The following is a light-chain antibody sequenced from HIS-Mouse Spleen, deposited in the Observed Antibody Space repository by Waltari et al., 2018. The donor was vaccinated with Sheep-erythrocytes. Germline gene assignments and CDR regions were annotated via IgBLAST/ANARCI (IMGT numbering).Light chain of an antibody. CDR1: ALPKQY. Sequence: SYELTQPPSVSVSPGQTARINCSGDALPKQYAYWYQQKPGQAPVVVIYQDSERPSGIPERFSGSSSGTTVTLTISGVQAEDEADYYCQSADSSGTYVFGTGTKVTVL. J-gene: IGLJ1*01. CDR3: QSADSSGTYV. CDR2: QDS. V-gene: IGLV3-25*03.